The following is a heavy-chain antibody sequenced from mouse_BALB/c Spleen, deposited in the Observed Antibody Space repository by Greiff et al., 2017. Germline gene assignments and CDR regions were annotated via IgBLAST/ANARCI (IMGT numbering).Heavy chain of an antibody. CDR2: ISSGGST. V-gene: IGHV5-6-5*01. Sequence: EVKVVESGGGLVKPGGSLKLSCAASGFTFSSYAMSWVRQTPEKRLEWVASISSGGSTYYPDSVKGRFTISRDNARNILYLQMSSLRSEDTAMYYCARGRGYYGPWFAYWGQGTLVTVSA. CDR1: GFTFSSYA. J-gene: IGHJ3*01. D-gene: IGHD1-1*01. CDR3: ARGRGYYGPWFAY.